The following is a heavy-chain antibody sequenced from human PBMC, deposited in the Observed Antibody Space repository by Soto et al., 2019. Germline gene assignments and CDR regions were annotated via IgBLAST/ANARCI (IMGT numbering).Heavy chain of an antibody. J-gene: IGHJ4*02. V-gene: IGHV1-3*03. Sequence: ASVKVSCKTSGYTFTNYVVDWVRQAPGQGLEWMGWINSGNGNTKYSEEFQGRVTITRDTSASTAYMELNSLTSEDTAVYYCARGLNIFGVVIGYWGQGTLVTVSS. CDR3: ARGLNIFGVVIGY. CDR2: INSGNGNT. D-gene: IGHD3-3*01. CDR1: GYTFTNYV.